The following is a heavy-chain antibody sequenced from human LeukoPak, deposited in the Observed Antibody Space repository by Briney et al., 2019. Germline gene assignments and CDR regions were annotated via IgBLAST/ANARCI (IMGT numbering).Heavy chain of an antibody. J-gene: IGHJ4*02. V-gene: IGHV4-39*01. Sequence: SETLSLTCTVSGVSISNNYYYWAWIRQPPGEGLEMIGYVHFTGSTFYNSSLKSRVTISADTSQNQFTLSLTSVTAADTAVYYCATLGLLRGAGFNLATHFDFWGQGTQVTVSS. CDR2: VHFTGST. CDR3: ATLGLLRGAGFNLATHFDF. D-gene: IGHD1-26*01. CDR1: GVSISNNYYY.